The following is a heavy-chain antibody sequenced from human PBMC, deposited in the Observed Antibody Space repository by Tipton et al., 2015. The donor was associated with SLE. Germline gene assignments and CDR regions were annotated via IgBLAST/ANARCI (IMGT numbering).Heavy chain of an antibody. CDR2: ITSDGIYT. D-gene: IGHD4-11*01. CDR1: GFSLSSYT. CDR3: ARETTVYYYIDV. V-gene: IGHV3-21*01. Sequence: SLRLSCAVSGFSLSSYTMNWVCQAPGKGLEWVSSITSDGIYTYYADSVKGRFTISRDDAKNSLYLQMNSLRAEDTAVYYCARETTVYYYIDVWGKGTTVTISS. J-gene: IGHJ6*03.